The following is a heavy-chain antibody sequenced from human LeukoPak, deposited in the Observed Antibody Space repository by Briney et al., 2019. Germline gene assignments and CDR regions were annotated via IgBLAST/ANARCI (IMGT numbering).Heavy chain of an antibody. V-gene: IGHV3-23*01. Sequence: GGSLRLSCGAYGFTFSSYAMSWVRQALGKGLDWVSSISHSGATSHYADSVRGRFTTSRDNSKNMVYLQMKSLRAEDTAIYYCAKEIFRDDDDWGRLGHWGQGTLVTVSS. D-gene: IGHD3-16*01. J-gene: IGHJ4*02. CDR2: ISHSGATS. CDR1: GFTFSSYA. CDR3: AKEIFRDDDDWGRLGH.